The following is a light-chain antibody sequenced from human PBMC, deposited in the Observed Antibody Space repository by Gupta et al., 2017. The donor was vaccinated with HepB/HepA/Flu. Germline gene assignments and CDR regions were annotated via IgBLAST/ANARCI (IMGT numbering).Light chain of an antibody. V-gene: IGKV4-1*01. CDR1: QSVLDRSNNKNF. CDR3: QQYSTPPFT. CDR2: WAS. Sequence: DIVMTQSADSLAVSLGQKVTINCKSSQSVLDRSNNKNFLAWYQQRPRQPPKLLIYWASTRQSGVPDRFSGSGSGTDFSLTINSLQAEDVAVYYCQQYSTPPFTFGPGTKLEIK. J-gene: IGKJ3*01.